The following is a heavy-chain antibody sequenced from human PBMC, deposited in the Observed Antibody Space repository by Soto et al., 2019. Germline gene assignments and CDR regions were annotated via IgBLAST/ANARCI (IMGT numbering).Heavy chain of an antibody. Sequence: QVQLVQSGAEVKKPGASVKVSCKASGYTFTGYYMHWVRQAPGQGLEWMGWINPNSGGTNYAQKLQGRVTMTRDTSIRTAYMELSRLRSDDTAVYYCGRDMYYYDSSAFGIWGQGTKVNVSS. D-gene: IGHD3-22*01. CDR1: GYTFTGYY. J-gene: IGHJ3*02. CDR3: GRDMYYYDSSAFGI. CDR2: INPNSGGT. V-gene: IGHV1-2*02.